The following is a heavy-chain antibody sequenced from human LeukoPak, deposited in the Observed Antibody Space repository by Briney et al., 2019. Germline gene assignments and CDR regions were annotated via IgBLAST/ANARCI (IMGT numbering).Heavy chain of an antibody. D-gene: IGHD4-17*01. CDR2: ISYDGSNK. Sequence: PGGSLRLSCAASGFTFSDYYMSWIRQAPGKGLEWVAVISYDGSNKYYADSVKGRFTISRDNSKNTLYLQMNSLRAEDTAVYYCARVTTVTTPPDYWGQGTLVTVSS. CDR3: ARVTTVTTPPDY. V-gene: IGHV3-30-3*01. J-gene: IGHJ4*02. CDR1: GFTFSDYY.